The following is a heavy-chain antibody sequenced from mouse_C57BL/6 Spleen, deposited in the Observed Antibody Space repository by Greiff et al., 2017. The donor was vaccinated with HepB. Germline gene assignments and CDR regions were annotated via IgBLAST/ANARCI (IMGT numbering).Heavy chain of an antibody. CDR1: GYAFSSSW. CDR3: ARPPYYYGSSYGYFDY. J-gene: IGHJ2*01. Sequence: QVQLQQSGPELVKPGASVKISCKASGYAFSSSWMNWVKQRPGKGLEWIGRIYPGDGDTNYNGKFKGKATLTADESSSTAYMQLSSLTSEDSAVYFCARPPYYYGSSYGYFDYWGQGTTLTVSS. CDR2: IYPGDGDT. V-gene: IGHV1-82*01. D-gene: IGHD1-1*01.